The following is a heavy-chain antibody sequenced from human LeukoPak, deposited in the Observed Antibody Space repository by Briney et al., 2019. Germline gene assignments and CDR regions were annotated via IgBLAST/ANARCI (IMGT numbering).Heavy chain of an antibody. V-gene: IGHV1-69*01. CDR3: ARSPVVRDSSGYYYYYGMDV. D-gene: IGHD3-22*01. CDR2: IIPIFGTA. Sequence: GSSVKVSCKASGGTFSSYAISWVRQAPGQGLEWMGGIIPIFGTANYAQKFQGRVTITADESTSTAYMELSSLRSEDTAVYYCARSPVVRDSSGYYYYYGMDVWGQGTTVTVSS. J-gene: IGHJ6*02. CDR1: GGTFSSYA.